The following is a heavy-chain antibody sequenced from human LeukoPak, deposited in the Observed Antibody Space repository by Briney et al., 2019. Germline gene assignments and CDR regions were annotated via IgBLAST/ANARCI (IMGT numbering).Heavy chain of an antibody. CDR3: TTESGEIAAPLDYYFDY. CDR1: GFTFSNAW. V-gene: IGHV3-15*01. J-gene: IGHJ4*02. D-gene: IGHD6-13*01. Sequence: GGSLRLSCAASGFTFSNAWMSWVRQAPGKGLEWVGRIKSKTDGGTTDYAAPVKGRFTISRDDSKNTLYLQMNSLKTEDTAVYYCTTESGEIAAPLDYYFDYWGQGTLVTVSS. CDR2: IKSKTDGGTT.